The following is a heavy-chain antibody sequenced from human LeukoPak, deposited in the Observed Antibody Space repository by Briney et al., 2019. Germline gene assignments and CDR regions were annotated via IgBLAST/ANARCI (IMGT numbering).Heavy chain of an antibody. D-gene: IGHD1-26*01. CDR3: ARQSGSYRGNTYDAFDI. CDR1: GYTFTSYG. CDR2: ISAYNGNT. J-gene: IGHJ3*02. Sequence: GASVKVSCKASGYTFTSYGISWVRQAPGQGLEWMGWISAYNGNTNYAQKLQGRVTMTTDTSTSTAYMELRSLRSDDTAVYYCARQSGSYRGNTYDAFDIWGQGTMVTVSS. V-gene: IGHV1-18*01.